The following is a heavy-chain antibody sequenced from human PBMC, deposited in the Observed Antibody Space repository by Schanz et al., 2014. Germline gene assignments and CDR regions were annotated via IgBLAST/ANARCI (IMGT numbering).Heavy chain of an antibody. V-gene: IGHV3-23*01. J-gene: IGHJ4*02. CDR1: GFTFRGYA. CDR2: ISGSGGNT. CDR3: ARDGYSVVVISPTESFDI. D-gene: IGHD2-21*01. Sequence: EVQLLESGGGLVQPGGSLRLSCAASGFTFRGYAMSWVRQAPGRGLEWVSIISGSGGNTYYADAVRGRFTISRDNSKTTVYLQMNSLRAEDTDVYYCARDGYSVVVISPTESFDIWGQGTLVTVAS.